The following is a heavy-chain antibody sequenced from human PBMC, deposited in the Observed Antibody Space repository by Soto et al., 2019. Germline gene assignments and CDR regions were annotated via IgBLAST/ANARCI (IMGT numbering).Heavy chain of an antibody. D-gene: IGHD5-12*01. V-gene: IGHV4-39*01. CDR1: GGSISSSSYY. Sequence: SETLSLTCTVSGGSISSSSYYWGWIRQPPGKGLEWIGSIYYSGSTYYNPSLKSRVTISVDTSKNQFSLKLSSVTAADTAVYYCGRGGYDYGRWFAPWGQGTLVTVSS. CDR3: GRGGYDYGRWFAP. J-gene: IGHJ5*02. CDR2: IYYSGST.